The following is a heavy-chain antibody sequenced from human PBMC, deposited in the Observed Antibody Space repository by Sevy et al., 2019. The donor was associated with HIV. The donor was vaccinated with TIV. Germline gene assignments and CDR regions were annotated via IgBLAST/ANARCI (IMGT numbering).Heavy chain of an antibody. CDR1: GFTFSNAW. Sequence: GGSLRLSCAASGFTFSNAWMSWVRQAPGKGLEWVGRIKSKTDGGTTDYAAPVKGRFTISRDDSKNTLYLQMNSLKTEDTAVYYCTTSGAAYYYYGMDVWGQGTTVTVSS. CDR3: TTSGAAYYYYGMDV. D-gene: IGHD1-26*01. J-gene: IGHJ6*02. V-gene: IGHV3-15*01. CDR2: IKSKTDGGTT.